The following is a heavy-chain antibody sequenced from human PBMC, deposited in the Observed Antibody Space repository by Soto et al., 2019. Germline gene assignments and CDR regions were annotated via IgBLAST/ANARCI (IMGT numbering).Heavy chain of an antibody. D-gene: IGHD2-21*02. Sequence: EVQLVESGGGLVQSGGSLRLSCAASGFTFSSYEMNWVRQAPGKGLDWVSCISGGGGTKYYADSVKGRFIISRDNAKKSLYLQMDSLRAEDTGVYYCVRENSGGGDPLDYWGQGTLLTVAS. CDR2: ISGGGGTK. V-gene: IGHV3-48*03. J-gene: IGHJ4*02. CDR3: VRENSGGGDPLDY. CDR1: GFTFSSYE.